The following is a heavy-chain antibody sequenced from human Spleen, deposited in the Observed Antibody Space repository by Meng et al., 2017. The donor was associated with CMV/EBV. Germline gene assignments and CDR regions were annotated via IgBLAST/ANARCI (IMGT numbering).Heavy chain of an antibody. V-gene: IGHV4-59*01. CDR2: IYYSGST. CDR3: ARDVGYCSGGTCSDY. J-gene: IGHJ4*02. D-gene: IGHD2-15*01. Sequence: GSLRLSCTVSGGSISSYYWSWIRQPPGKGLEWIGYIYYSGSTNYNPSLKSRVTISVDTSKNQFSLKLSSVTAADTAVYYCARDVGYCSGGTCSDYWGQGTLVTVSS. CDR1: GGSISSYY.